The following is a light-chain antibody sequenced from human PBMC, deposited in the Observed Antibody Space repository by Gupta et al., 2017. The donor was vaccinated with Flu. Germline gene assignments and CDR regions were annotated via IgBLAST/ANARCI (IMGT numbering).Light chain of an antibody. CDR1: SGHSRYP. CDR2: IYNDGSN. J-gene: IGLJ2*01. V-gene: IGLV4-69*01. CDR3: QTAGAIVV. Sequence: QLVLTPSPSASASLGASVKLTCTLSSGHSRYPIAWHQQQPKKAPRFLMKIYNDGSNTKGDGIPDRFSGSSSGAARDLTISSRQAEDEDDYYCQTAGAIVVFGGGTKLTVL.